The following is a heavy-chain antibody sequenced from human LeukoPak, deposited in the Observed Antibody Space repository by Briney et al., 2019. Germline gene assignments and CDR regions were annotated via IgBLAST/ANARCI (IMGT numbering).Heavy chain of an antibody. CDR2: ISSSSSYI. V-gene: IGHV3-21*01. J-gene: IGHJ4*02. Sequence: GGSLRLSCAASGFTFSTYSMNWVRQAPGKGLEWVPSISSSSSYIYYADSVKGRFTISRDNAKNSLYLQMNSLRAEDTAVYYCASSWSGYVFDYWGQGTLVTVSS. CDR1: GFTFSTYS. CDR3: ASSWSGYVFDY. D-gene: IGHD3-3*01.